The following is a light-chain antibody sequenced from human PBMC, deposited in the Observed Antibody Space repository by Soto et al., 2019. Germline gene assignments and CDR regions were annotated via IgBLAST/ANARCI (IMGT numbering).Light chain of an antibody. J-gene: IGKJ4*01. Sequence: EIVMTQSPATLSVSPGERATLSCRESQSVSSNLAWYHQKPGQTPKLLISVASTRATGITSRCSGSGSGTEFTLTIRSLQSEDFAVYFCQQYNVWPLTFGGGTKVEFK. CDR2: VAS. CDR1: QSVSSN. CDR3: QQYNVWPLT. V-gene: IGKV3-15*01.